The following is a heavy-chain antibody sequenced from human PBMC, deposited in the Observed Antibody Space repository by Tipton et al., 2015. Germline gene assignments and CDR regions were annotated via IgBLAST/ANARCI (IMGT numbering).Heavy chain of an antibody. CDR2: ISVSGGYT. V-gene: IGHV3-21*01. CDR3: SRVGDF. Sequence: GSLRLSCELSGFPFSGYTMRWVRQAPGRGLEWISSISVSGGYTFYADSVKGRFTVSRDNAEKSLHLQMNSLRVEDTAVYHCSRVGDFWGQGTLVTVSS. J-gene: IGHJ4*02. CDR1: GFPFSGYT. D-gene: IGHD3-16*01.